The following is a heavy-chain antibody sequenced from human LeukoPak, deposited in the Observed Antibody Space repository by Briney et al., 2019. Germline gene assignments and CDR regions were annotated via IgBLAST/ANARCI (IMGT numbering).Heavy chain of an antibody. CDR3: ARGYYDYVYYYGMDV. J-gene: IGHJ6*02. Sequence: GASVKVSCKASGYTFTSYGISWVRQAPGQGLEWMGIINPSGGSTSYAQKFQGRVTMTRDTSTSTVYMELSSLRSEDTAVYYCARGYYDYVYYYGMDVWGQGTTVTVSS. D-gene: IGHD3-16*01. V-gene: IGHV1-46*01. CDR1: GYTFTSYG. CDR2: INPSGGST.